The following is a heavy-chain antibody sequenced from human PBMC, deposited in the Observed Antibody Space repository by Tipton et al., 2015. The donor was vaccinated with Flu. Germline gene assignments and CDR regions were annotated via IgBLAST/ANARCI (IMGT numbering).Heavy chain of an antibody. CDR1: GGSISSSSYY. J-gene: IGHJ3*01. V-gene: IGHV4-39*07. D-gene: IGHD6-13*01. CDR3: AGREGMDV. CDR2: IYYSGST. Sequence: TLSLTCTVSGGSISSSSYYWGWIRQPPGKGLEWIGSIYYSGSTYYNPSLKSRVTISVDTSKNQFSLKLSSVTAADTAVYYCAGREGMDVWGQGTMVTVSS.